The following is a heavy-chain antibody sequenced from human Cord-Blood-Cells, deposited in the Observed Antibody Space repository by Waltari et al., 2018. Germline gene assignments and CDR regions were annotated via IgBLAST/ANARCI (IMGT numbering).Heavy chain of an antibody. Sequence: QVQLQQSGPGLVKPSGTLSLTCAVPGGSISSSNWWSWVRQHPGKGLEWIGEIYHSGRTNYNPSLKSRVTISVDKSKNQFSLKLSSVTAADTAVYYCARAWGNSSSQEGAFDIWGQGTMVTVSS. D-gene: IGHD6-13*01. J-gene: IGHJ3*02. CDR2: IYHSGRT. V-gene: IGHV4-4*02. CDR3: ARAWGNSSSQEGAFDI. CDR1: GGSISSSNW.